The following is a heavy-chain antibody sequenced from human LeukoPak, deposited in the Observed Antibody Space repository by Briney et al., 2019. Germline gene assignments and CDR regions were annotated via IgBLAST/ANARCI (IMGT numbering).Heavy chain of an antibody. CDR2: TKPDGSAE. CDR1: GFTFRNYW. J-gene: IGHJ4*02. V-gene: IGHV3-7*03. CDR3: AKARLIGTMVRGVPIGEFDY. Sequence: GGSLRLSCAASGFTFRNYWMGWVRQAPGKGLEWVANTKPDGSAEYYADSVRGRFTTSRDNANNLLYLQMNRLRAEDTAVYYCAKARLIGTMVRGVPIGEFDYWGQGTLVTVSS. D-gene: IGHD3-10*01.